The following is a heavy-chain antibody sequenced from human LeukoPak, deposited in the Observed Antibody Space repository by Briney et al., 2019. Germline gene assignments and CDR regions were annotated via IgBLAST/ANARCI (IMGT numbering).Heavy chain of an antibody. CDR2: IRYDGSNK. CDR1: GFTFSSYG. CDR3: AKDSQGYCSSTSCYEPSGY. Sequence: GGSLRLSCAASGFTFSSYGMHWVRQAPGKGLEWVAFIRYDGSNKYYADSVKGRFTISRDNSKNRLYLQMNSLRAEDTAVYYCAKDSQGYCSSTSCYEPSGYWGQGTLVTVSS. V-gene: IGHV3-30*02. J-gene: IGHJ4*02. D-gene: IGHD2-2*01.